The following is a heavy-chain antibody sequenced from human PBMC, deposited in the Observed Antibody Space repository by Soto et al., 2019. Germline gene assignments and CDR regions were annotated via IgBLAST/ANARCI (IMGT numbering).Heavy chain of an antibody. CDR2: INPNSGGT. D-gene: IGHD5-18*01. V-gene: IGHV1-2*04. J-gene: IGHJ6*02. CDR1: GYTFTGYY. Sequence: ASVKVSCKASGYTFTGYYMHWVRQSPGQGLEWMGWINPNSGGTNYAQKFQGWVTMTRDTSISTAYMELSRLRSDDTAVYYCARDGRYSYGTYYYYGMDVWGQGTTVTVSS. CDR3: ARDGRYSYGTYYYYGMDV.